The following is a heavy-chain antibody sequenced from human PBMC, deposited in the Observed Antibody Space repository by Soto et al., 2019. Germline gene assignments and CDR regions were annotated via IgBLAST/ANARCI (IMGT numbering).Heavy chain of an antibody. CDR2: ISGSGGGT. Sequence: PVGSLRLSCAASGFTFSSCAMSWVRQAPGKGLEWVSGISGSGGGTYYADSVKGRFTISRDNSKNTLYLQMNSLGAEDTAVYYCAKDRSRSYGSGYPLGYFDYWGQGTLVTVSS. D-gene: IGHD3-22*01. CDR1: GFTFSSCA. J-gene: IGHJ4*02. V-gene: IGHV3-23*01. CDR3: AKDRSRSYGSGYPLGYFDY.